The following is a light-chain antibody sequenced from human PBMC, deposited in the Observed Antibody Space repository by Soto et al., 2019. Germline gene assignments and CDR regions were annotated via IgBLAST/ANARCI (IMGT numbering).Light chain of an antibody. V-gene: IGKV1-5*03. J-gene: IGKJ4*01. CDR1: QSINTW. Sequence: DIRMSQSPSTLYASLGDRVTVTCRASQSINTWLAWYQQKPGKAPKLLMYKASTLQIRVPSRFSGNGSGTEFTLTISSLQPDDLAIYYCQQYSSSLLTFGGGTKVDIK. CDR3: QQYSSSLLT. CDR2: KAS.